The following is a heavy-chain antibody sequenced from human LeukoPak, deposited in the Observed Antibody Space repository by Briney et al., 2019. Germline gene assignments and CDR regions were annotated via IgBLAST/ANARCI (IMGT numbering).Heavy chain of an antibody. J-gene: IGHJ4*02. CDR2: INPNSGGT. CDR1: GYTFNDYY. Sequence: GASVKVSCKASGYTFNDYYMHWVRQAPGQGLEWMGWINPNSGGTNYAQKFQGRVTMTRDTSISTAYMELSRLRSDDTAVYYCARLFYCSSTSCYDYWGQGTLVTVSS. CDR3: ARLFYCSSTSCYDY. V-gene: IGHV1-2*02. D-gene: IGHD2-2*01.